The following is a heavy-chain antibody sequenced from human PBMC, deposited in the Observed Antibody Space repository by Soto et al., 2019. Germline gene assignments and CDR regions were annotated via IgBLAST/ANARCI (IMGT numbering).Heavy chain of an antibody. CDR2: TLYSGTT. Sequence: SETLSLTCAVSGASISSGWWTWVRQPPGKGLEWIGETLYSGTTNYNSSLNSRVTISIDKSKKQFSLNLSSVTAADTAVYYCSSRITDAPTWGQGTLVTISS. CDR3: SSRITDAPT. CDR1: GASISSGW. J-gene: IGHJ5*02. D-gene: IGHD2-2*01. V-gene: IGHV4-4*02.